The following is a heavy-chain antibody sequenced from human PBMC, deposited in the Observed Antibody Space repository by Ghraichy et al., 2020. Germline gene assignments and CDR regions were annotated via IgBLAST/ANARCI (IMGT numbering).Heavy chain of an antibody. CDR2: ISASGGTT. CDR3: ARASDGYNLVSFDS. J-gene: IGHJ4*02. Sequence: ESLNISCVASGFTFSTYAMNWVRQALGKGLEWVSGISASGGTTYYADSVKGRFTISRDNSKSTLYLQMSSLRAEDTAVYYCARASDGYNLVSFDSWGQGTLVTVSS. V-gene: IGHV3-23*01. CDR1: GFTFSTYA. D-gene: IGHD5-24*01.